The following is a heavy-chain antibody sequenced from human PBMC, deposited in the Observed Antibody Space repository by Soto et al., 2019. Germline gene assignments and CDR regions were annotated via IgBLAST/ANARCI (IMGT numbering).Heavy chain of an antibody. CDR1: GFSFSTYG. J-gene: IGHJ5*02. CDR3: TRWNGYGDL. V-gene: IGHV3-23*01. Sequence: EMQLLESGGGLVQPGGSLRLSCVVSGFSFSTYGVTWVRQAPGKGLEWVCGVSGGSGVTHYTDSVKGRFTISGDDSKNTVYLQMHSLRGEDTAIYYCTRWNGYGDLWGQGTLVTVSS. CDR2: VSGGSGVT. D-gene: IGHD1-1*01.